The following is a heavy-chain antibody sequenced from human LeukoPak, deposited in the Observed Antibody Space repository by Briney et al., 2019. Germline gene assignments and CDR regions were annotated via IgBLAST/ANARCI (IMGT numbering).Heavy chain of an antibody. Sequence: GASVKVSCKASGYTFTSYAMNWVRQAPGQGLEWMGWINPNSGGTNYAQKFQGRVTMTRDTSISTAYMELSRLRSDDTAVYYCARIYDSSGYQKYYFHYWGQGTLVTVSS. J-gene: IGHJ4*02. V-gene: IGHV1-2*02. CDR1: GYTFTSYA. CDR2: INPNSGGT. CDR3: ARIYDSSGYQKYYFHY. D-gene: IGHD3-22*01.